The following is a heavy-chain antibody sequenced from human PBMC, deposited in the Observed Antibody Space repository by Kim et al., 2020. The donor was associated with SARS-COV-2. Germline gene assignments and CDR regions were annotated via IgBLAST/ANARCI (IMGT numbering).Heavy chain of an antibody. CDR3: ARGLSGYYDY. J-gene: IGHJ4*02. CDR2: IYYSGST. D-gene: IGHD3-22*01. V-gene: IGHV4-39*07. CDR1: GGSISSSSYY. Sequence: SETLSLTCTVSGGSISSSSYYWGWIRQPPGKGLEWIGSIYYSGSTYYNPSLKSRVTISVDTSKNQFSLKLSSVTAADTAVYYCARGLSGYYDYWGQGTLVTVSS.